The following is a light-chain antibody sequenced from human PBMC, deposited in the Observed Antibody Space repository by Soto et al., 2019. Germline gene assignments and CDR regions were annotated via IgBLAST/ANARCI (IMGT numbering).Light chain of an antibody. Sequence: EIVMTQSPATLSVSPGERATLSCRASQSVTTNLAWYQQKPGQAPRLLIYGASTRATDIPDRYSASGSGTGFTLTISSLQAEDFAVYYCQQYNNWPPLTFGGGTKVEIK. CDR3: QQYNNWPPLT. J-gene: IGKJ4*01. CDR2: GAS. CDR1: QSVTTN. V-gene: IGKV3-15*01.